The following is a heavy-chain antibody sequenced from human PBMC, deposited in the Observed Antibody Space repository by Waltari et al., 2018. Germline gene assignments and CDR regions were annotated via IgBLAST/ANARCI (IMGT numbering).Heavy chain of an antibody. J-gene: IGHJ4*02. CDR2: INGVSGTT. V-gene: IGHV3-23*01. D-gene: IGHD2-15*01. CDR3: ARDVSYYFGSGVYVS. CDR1: GFTLRNTS. Sequence: EIQLLESGGGLVQPEGSLRLSCTASGFTLRNTSMSWVRQSPGKGLQWVSSINGVSGTTFYANSVRGRFTIFRDISTNTLYLHMDSLRAEDTALYYCARDVSYYFGSGVYVSWGQGTLVTVSS.